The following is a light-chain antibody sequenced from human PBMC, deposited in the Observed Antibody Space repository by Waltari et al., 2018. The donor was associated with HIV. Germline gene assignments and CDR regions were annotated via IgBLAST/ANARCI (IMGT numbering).Light chain of an antibody. Sequence: QSALTQPASVSGSPGQSITISCTGTSSDVGNYNLVSWYQQYPGKAPKLMIYEGSKRPSGVSNRFSGSKSGNTAYLTISGLQGEDEADYYCCSYAGSRTLSVLFGGGTKLTVL. V-gene: IGLV2-23*01. CDR1: SSDVGNYNL. J-gene: IGLJ2*01. CDR2: EGS. CDR3: CSYAGSRTLSVL.